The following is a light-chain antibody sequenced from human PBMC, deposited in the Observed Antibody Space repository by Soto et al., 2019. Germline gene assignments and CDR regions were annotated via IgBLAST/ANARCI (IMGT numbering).Light chain of an antibody. Sequence: EIVLTQSPGTLSLSPGERATLSCRASQSVSSHLAWYQQRPGQAPRLLIYGGSSRATGIPVRFSGSGSETDFTLTITRLVPEYFAMYYCQQYSSSRTFGQGNKVDIK. CDR3: QQYSSSRT. J-gene: IGKJ1*01. V-gene: IGKV3-20*01. CDR1: QSVSSH. CDR2: GGS.